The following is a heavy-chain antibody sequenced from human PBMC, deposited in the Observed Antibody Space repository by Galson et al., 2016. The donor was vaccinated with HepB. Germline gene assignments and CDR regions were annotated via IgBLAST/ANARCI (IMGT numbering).Heavy chain of an antibody. D-gene: IGHD4-23*01. CDR3: SRASYYGGNSLDRYHFDY. CDR2: ITSSSSTK. V-gene: IGHV3-48*02. J-gene: IGHJ4*02. CDR1: GFTFSSYS. Sequence: SLRLSCAVSGFTFSSYSMDWVRQAPGKGLEWVSYITSSSSTKYYADSVTGRVTITRDKAMNSLYLHMNSLRDEDTAVYYCSRASYYGGNSLDRYHFDYWGQGTLVTVSS.